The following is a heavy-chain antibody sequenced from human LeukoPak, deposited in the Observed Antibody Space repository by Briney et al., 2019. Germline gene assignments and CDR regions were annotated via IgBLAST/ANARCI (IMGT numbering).Heavy chain of an antibody. D-gene: IGHD3-9*01. Sequence: SETLSLTCTVSGGSISSYYWSWIRQPPGKGLEWIGSIYYSGSTYYNPSLKSRVTISVDTSKNQFSLKLSSVTAADTAVYYCARLTNYDILTGYYNVIMDFDYWGQGTPVTVSS. CDR1: GGSISSYY. CDR3: ARLTNYDILTGYYNVIMDFDY. CDR2: IYYSGST. V-gene: IGHV4-59*05. J-gene: IGHJ4*02.